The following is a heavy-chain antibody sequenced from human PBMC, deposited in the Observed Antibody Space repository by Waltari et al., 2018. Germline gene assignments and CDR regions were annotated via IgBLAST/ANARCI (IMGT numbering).Heavy chain of an antibody. CDR1: GFTFSSYG. CDR3: ASLDYGGNRGVKAFDI. V-gene: IGHV3-30*03. Sequence: QVQLVESGGGVVQPGRSLRLSCAASGFTFSSYGMHWVRTAPGKGLEWVAVISYDGSNKYYADSVKGRFTISRDNSKNTLYLQMNSLRAEDTAVYYCASLDYGGNRGVKAFDIWGQGTMVTVSS. CDR2: ISYDGSNK. J-gene: IGHJ3*02. D-gene: IGHD2-15*01.